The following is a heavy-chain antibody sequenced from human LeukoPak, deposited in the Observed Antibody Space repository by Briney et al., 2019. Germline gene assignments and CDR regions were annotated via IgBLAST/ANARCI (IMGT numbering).Heavy chain of an antibody. CDR2: INPNTGGT. Sequence: GASVKVSCKASGYTFTDYYIHWVRQAPGQGLECMGWINPNTGGTNYAQKFQGRVTMTRDTSIATAYMELSRLRSDDTAVYYCARREQWLVGDDYWGQGTLVTVSS. J-gene: IGHJ4*02. V-gene: IGHV1-2*02. CDR3: ARREQWLVGDDY. CDR1: GYTFTDYY. D-gene: IGHD6-19*01.